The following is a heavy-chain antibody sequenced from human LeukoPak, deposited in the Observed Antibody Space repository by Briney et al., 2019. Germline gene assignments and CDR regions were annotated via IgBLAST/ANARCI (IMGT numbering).Heavy chain of an antibody. V-gene: IGHV1-2*04. D-gene: IGHD3-10*01. J-gene: IGHJ4*02. CDR3: ARGPFTMVRGVIFPGGDY. Sequence: GASVKVSCKASGYTFTGYYMHWVRQAPGQGLEWMGWINPNSGGTNYAQKFQGWVTMTRDTSISTAYMELSRLRSDDTAVYYCARGPFTMVRGVIFPGGDYWGQGTLVTVSS. CDR1: GYTFTGYY. CDR2: INPNSGGT.